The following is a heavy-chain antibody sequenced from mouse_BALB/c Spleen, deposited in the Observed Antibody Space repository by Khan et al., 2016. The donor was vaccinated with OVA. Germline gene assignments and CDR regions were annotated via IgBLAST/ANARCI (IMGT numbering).Heavy chain of an antibody. CDR3: TRSPEYFDV. CDR1: GFTFSSYD. CDR2: INSGGDTT. J-gene: IGHJ1*01. Sequence: EVQGVESGGGLVKPGGSLKLSCTASGFTFSSYDMSWVRQTPEKRLEWVAYINSGGDTTYSPATVKGRFTISRDNAKNTLYLQMSSLKSADTAIYYCTRSPEYFDVWGAGTTVTVAS. V-gene: IGHV5-12-1*01.